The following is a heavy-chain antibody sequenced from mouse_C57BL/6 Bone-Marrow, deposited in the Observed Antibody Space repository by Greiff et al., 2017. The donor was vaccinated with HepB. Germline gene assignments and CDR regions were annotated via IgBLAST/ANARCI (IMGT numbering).Heavy chain of an antibody. Sequence: EVKLVESEGGLVQPGSSMKLSCTASGFTFSDYYMAWVRQVPEKGLEWVANINYDGSSTYYLDSLKSRFIISRDNAKNILYLQMSSLKSEDTATYYCAREGYGSSYYFDYWGQGTTLTVSS. V-gene: IGHV5-16*01. CDR1: GFTFSDYY. CDR3: AREGYGSSYYFDY. CDR2: INYDGSST. D-gene: IGHD1-1*01. J-gene: IGHJ2*01.